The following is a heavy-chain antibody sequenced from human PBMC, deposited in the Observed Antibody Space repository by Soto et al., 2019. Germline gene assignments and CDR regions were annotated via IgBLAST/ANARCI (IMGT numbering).Heavy chain of an antibody. CDR3: ARDLGSGWSEPNDY. CDR2: ISDGSST. CDR1: GFTFSDHG. V-gene: IGHV3-74*01. J-gene: IGHJ4*02. Sequence: GGSLRLSCVGSGFTFSDHGMSWVRQAPGKGLEWVSAISDGSSTSYADSVKGRFTISRDNAKNTLYLQMNSLRAEDTAVYYCARDLGSGWSEPNDYWGQGTLVTVSS. D-gene: IGHD6-19*01.